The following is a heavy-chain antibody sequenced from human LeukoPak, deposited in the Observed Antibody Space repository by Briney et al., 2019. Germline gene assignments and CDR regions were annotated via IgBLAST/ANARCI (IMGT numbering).Heavy chain of an antibody. D-gene: IGHD3-10*01. Sequence: SETLSLTCTVSGGSISSYYWSWIRQPPGKGLEWIGYIYYSGSTNYNPSLKSRVTISVDTSKNQFSLKLSSVTAADTAVYYCACLTMVRGVPSFDYWGQGTLVTVSS. CDR3: ACLTMVRGVPSFDY. V-gene: IGHV4-59*08. CDR2: IYYSGST. J-gene: IGHJ4*02. CDR1: GGSISSYY.